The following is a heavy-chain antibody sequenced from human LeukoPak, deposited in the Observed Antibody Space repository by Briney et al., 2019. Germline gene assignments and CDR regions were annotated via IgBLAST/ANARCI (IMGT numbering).Heavy chain of an antibody. J-gene: IGHJ6*02. CDR3: ARGRVQSSTRYGMDV. CDR1: GGSISSYY. Sequence: PSETLSLTCTVSGGSISSYYWSWIRQPPGKGLEWIGYIYYSGSTNYNPSLKSRVTISVDTSKNQFSPKLSSVTAADTAVYYCARGRVQSSTRYGMDVWGQGTTVTVSS. CDR2: IYYSGST. D-gene: IGHD6-13*01. V-gene: IGHV4-59*01.